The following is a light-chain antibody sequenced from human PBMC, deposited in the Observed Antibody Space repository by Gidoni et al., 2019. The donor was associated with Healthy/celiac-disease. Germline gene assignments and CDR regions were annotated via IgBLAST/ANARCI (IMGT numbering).Light chain of an antibody. CDR1: QSISSY. J-gene: IGKJ4*01. CDR3: QPSYSTPRT. Sequence: DIQMTQSPSSLSASVGDRVTITCRASQSISSYLNWYQQKPGKAPKLLIYAASSLQSGVPSRFSGSGSWTDFTLTISSLQPEDFATYYCQPSYSTPRTFXGXTKVEIK. V-gene: IGKV1-39*01. CDR2: AAS.